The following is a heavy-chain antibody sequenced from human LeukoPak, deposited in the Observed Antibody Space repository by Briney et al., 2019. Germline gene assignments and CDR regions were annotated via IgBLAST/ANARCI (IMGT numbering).Heavy chain of an antibody. CDR1: GFTVSSNY. CDR2: SNSGIGI. V-gene: IGHV3-53*01. Sequence: PGGSLRLSCAASGFTVSSNYMSWVRQAPGKGLEWVSSLSNSGIGIYYADSVKGRFTISRDNSKNTLYVQMNSLRVEDTAVYYCAKLSLTNIMIRGNWFDSWGQGTLVTVSS. CDR3: AKLSLTNIMIRGNWFDS. J-gene: IGHJ5*01. D-gene: IGHD3-16*01.